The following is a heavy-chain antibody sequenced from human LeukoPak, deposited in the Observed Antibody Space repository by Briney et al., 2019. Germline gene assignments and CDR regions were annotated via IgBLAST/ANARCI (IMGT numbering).Heavy chain of an antibody. V-gene: IGHV1-69*05. CDR3: ARVPDARHEYSSPGYYYYYMDV. D-gene: IGHD6-6*01. Sequence: SVKVSCKASGGTFSSYAISWVRQAPGQGLEWMGGIIPIFGTANYAQKFQGRVTITTDESTSTAYMELSSLRSEDTAVYYCARVPDARHEYSSPGYYYYYMDVWGKGTTVTVSS. J-gene: IGHJ6*03. CDR1: GGTFSSYA. CDR2: IIPIFGTA.